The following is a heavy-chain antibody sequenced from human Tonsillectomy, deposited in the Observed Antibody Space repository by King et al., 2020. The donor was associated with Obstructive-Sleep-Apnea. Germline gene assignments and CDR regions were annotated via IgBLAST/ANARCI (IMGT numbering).Heavy chain of an antibody. V-gene: IGHV1-18*04. CDR1: GYTFTSYG. D-gene: IGHD3-22*01. CDR3: ARDYFDSSAYYPQPSDY. J-gene: IGHJ4*02. Sequence: VQLVESGTEVKKPGASVKVSCKASGYTFTSYGISWVRQAPGQGLEWMGWISAYNGNTNYAQKLQGRVTMTTDTSTSTAYMELRSLRSDDTAVYYCARDYFDSSAYYPQPSDYWVQGTLVTVSS. CDR2: ISAYNGNT.